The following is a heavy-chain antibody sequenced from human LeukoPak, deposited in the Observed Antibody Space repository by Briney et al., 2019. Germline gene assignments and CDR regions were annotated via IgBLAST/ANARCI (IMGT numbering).Heavy chain of an antibody. V-gene: IGHV3-7*01. CDR2: IRQDGSDK. D-gene: IGHD3-10*01. J-gene: IGHJ4*02. Sequence: GGSLRLSWLVSGFPLGNDWMSWARQAPGKGLEWVATIRQDGSDKYFLDSVRGRFTISRDNAENSLYLQMNSLRGEDTAVYYCEKDKGFGGSSFDYWGQGTLVTVSS. CDR3: EKDKGFGGSSFDY. CDR1: GFPLGNDW.